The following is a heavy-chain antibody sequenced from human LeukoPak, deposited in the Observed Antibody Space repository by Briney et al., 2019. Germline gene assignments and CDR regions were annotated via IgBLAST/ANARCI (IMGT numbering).Heavy chain of an antibody. D-gene: IGHD3-3*01. CDR1: GFTFSSYA. CDR3: ARGQGVLRFLEWFYFDH. Sequence: PGGSLRLSCAASGFTFSSYAMHWVRQAPGKGLEWVAVISYDGSNKYYADSVKGRFTISRDNSKNTLYLQMNSLRPEDTAVYYCARGQGVLRFLEWFYFDHWGQGTLVTVSS. J-gene: IGHJ4*02. V-gene: IGHV3-30-3*01. CDR2: ISYDGSNK.